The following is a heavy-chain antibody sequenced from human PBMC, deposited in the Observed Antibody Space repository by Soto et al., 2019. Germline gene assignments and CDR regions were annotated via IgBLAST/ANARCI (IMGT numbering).Heavy chain of an antibody. V-gene: IGHV3-13*01. CDR1: GFTFSSYD. CDR3: AREGAYCSGGSCVRYAFDI. Sequence: EVQLVESGGGLVQPGGSLRLSCVASGFTFSSYDMHWVRQATGKGLEWVSAIGTAGDTYYPGSVKGRFTISRENAKNSLYLQMNSLRAEDTAVYYCAREGAYCSGGSCVRYAFDIWGQGTMVTVSS. D-gene: IGHD2-15*01. J-gene: IGHJ3*02. CDR2: IGTAGDT.